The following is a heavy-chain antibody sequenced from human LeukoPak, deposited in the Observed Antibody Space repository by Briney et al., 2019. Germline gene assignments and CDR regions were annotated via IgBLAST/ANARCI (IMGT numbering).Heavy chain of an antibody. V-gene: IGHV3-74*01. CDR2: IDAGGSST. CDR3: ARGPPSSGGAYVGDY. CDR1: GFTFNYAW. D-gene: IGHD3-22*01. Sequence: PGGSLRLSCAASGFTFNYAWMSWVRQVPGKGLVWVSRIDAGGSSTSYADSVKGRFSISRDNAKSTLYLQMNSLRAEDTAVYYCARGPPSSGGAYVGDYWGHGALVTVSS. J-gene: IGHJ4*01.